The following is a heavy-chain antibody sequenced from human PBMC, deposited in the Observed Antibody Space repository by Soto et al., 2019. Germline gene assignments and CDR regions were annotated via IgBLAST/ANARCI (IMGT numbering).Heavy chain of an antibody. Sequence: GGSLRLSCAASGFTFSSYAMSWVRQAPGKGLEWVSAISGSGGSTYYADSVKGRFTISRDNSKNTLYLQMNSLRAEDTAVYYCAKADKLPLYYYYGMDVWGQGTTVTVSS. V-gene: IGHV3-23*01. D-gene: IGHD2-15*01. CDR3: AKADKLPLYYYYGMDV. CDR1: GFTFSSYA. CDR2: ISGSGGST. J-gene: IGHJ6*02.